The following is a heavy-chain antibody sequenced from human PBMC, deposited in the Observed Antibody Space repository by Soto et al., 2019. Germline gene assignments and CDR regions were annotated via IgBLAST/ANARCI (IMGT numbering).Heavy chain of an antibody. V-gene: IGHV3-7*01. CDR3: VRGSYNWNSWSPYDAFDI. Sequence: GGSLRLSCAASGFTFSSYWMSWVRQAPGKGLERVANIKQDGSEKYYVDSVKGRFTISRDNAKNSLYLQMNSLRAEDTAVYYFVRGSYNWNSWSPYDAFDIWGKGTMVTVSS. J-gene: IGHJ3*02. CDR2: IKQDGSEK. D-gene: IGHD1-20*01. CDR1: GFTFSSYW.